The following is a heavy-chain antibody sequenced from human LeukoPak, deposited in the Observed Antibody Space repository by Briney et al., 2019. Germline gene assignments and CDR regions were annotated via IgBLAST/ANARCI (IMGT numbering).Heavy chain of an antibody. CDR3: ARSRGYSGYAYDAFDL. D-gene: IGHD5-12*01. J-gene: IGHJ3*01. Sequence: PGGSLRLSCTAFGFTFGDYGLSWFRQAPGKGLEWIGYIYYSGSTNYNPSLKSRVTISVDTSKNQFSLKLSSVTAADTAVYYCARSRGYSGYAYDAFDLWGQGTMVTVSS. V-gene: IGHV4-59*01. CDR2: IYYSGST. CDR1: GFTFGDYG.